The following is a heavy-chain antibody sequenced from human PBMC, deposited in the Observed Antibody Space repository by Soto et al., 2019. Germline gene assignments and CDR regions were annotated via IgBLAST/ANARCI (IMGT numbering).Heavy chain of an antibody. CDR3: ARGSYDFWSGYYRGYGMDV. CDR2: ISAYNGNT. D-gene: IGHD3-3*01. V-gene: IGHV1-18*01. Sequence: QVQMVQSGAEVKKPGASVKVSCKASGYTFTSYGISWVRQAPGQGLEWMGWISAYNGNTNYAQKLQGRVTMTTDTSTSTAYMELRSLRSDDTAVYYCARGSYDFWSGYYRGYGMDVWGQGTTVTVSS. CDR1: GYTFTSYG. J-gene: IGHJ6*02.